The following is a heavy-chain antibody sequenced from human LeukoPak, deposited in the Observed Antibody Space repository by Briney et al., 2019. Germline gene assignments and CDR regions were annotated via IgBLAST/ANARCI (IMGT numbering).Heavy chain of an antibody. CDR3: AKGGVRGVQNDY. CDR1: GFTFSSYG. Sequence: GGSLRLSCAASGFTFSSYGMSWVRQAPGKGPEWVSAISGSGGSTYYADSVKGRFTISRDNSKNTLYLQMNSLRAEDTAVYYCAKGGVRGVQNDYWGQGTLVTVSS. CDR2: ISGSGGST. D-gene: IGHD3-10*01. J-gene: IGHJ4*02. V-gene: IGHV3-23*01.